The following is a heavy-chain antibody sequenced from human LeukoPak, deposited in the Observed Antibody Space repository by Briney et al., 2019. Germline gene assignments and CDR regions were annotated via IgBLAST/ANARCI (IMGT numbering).Heavy chain of an antibody. CDR1: GYTFTGYY. J-gene: IGHJ6*03. V-gene: IGHV1-2*02. D-gene: IGHD3-9*01. CDR3: ARSGYFDWLREEIYYYYYYMDV. Sequence: GASVKVSCKASGYTFTGYYMHWVRQAPGQGLEWMGWINPNSGGTNYAQKFQGRVTMTTDTSTSTAYMELRSLRSDDTAVYYCARSGYFDWLREEIYYYYYYMDVWGKGTTVTISS. CDR2: INPNSGGT.